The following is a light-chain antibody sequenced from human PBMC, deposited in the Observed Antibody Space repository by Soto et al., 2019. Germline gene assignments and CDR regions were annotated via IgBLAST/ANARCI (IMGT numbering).Light chain of an antibody. J-gene: IGLJ2*01. CDR3: SSFAGKTTLPL. CDR2: EVT. CDR1: TSDIGGYNF. Sequence: QSALTQPASVSGSPGQSITISCTAPTSDIGGYNFVSWYQQHPGKAPQLMIYEVTNRPSGVSARFSGSRSGNTASLTIYGLQAEDDAEYYCSSFAGKTTLPLFGGGTKLTVL. V-gene: IGLV2-14*01.